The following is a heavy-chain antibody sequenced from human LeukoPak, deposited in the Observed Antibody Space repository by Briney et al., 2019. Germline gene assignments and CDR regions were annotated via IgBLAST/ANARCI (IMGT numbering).Heavy chain of an antibody. CDR3: ARPAMVDY. CDR1: GFTFSSYA. Sequence: GGSLRLSCAASGFTFSSYAMHWVRQAPGKGLEWVAVISYDGSNKYYADSVKGRFTISRDNSKNTLYLQMNSLRAEDTAVYYCARPAMVDYLGQGTLVTVSS. CDR2: ISYDGSNK. V-gene: IGHV3-30-3*01. D-gene: IGHD2-8*01. J-gene: IGHJ4*02.